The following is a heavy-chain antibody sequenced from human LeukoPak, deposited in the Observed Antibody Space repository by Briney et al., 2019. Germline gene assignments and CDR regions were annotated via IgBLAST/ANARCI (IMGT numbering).Heavy chain of an antibody. Sequence: GGSLRLSCAASGFTFSSYAMHWVRQAPGKGLEWVAVISYDGSNKYYADSVKGRFTISRDNSKNTLYLQMNSLRAEDTAVYYCASPPYGDYVGWSFVYWGQGTLVTVSS. CDR1: GFTFSSYA. D-gene: IGHD4-17*01. V-gene: IGHV3-30*04. J-gene: IGHJ4*02. CDR3: ASPPYGDYVGWSFVY. CDR2: ISYDGSNK.